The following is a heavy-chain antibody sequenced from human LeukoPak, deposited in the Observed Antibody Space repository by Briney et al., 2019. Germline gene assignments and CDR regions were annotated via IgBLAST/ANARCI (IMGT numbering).Heavy chain of an antibody. J-gene: IGHJ4*02. D-gene: IGHD1-26*01. V-gene: IGHV3-30*18. CDR2: ISYDGSNK. CDR3: AKDLVSEVGADFDY. CDR1: GFTFSSYG. Sequence: GGSLRLSCAASGFTFSSYGMHWVRQAPGKGLEWVAVISYDGSNKYYADSVKGRFTIPRDNSKNTLYLQMNSLRAEDTAVYYCAKDLVSEVGADFDYWGQGTLVTVSS.